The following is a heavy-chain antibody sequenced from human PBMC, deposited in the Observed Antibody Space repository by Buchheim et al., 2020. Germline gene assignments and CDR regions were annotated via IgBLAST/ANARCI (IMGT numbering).Heavy chain of an antibody. V-gene: IGHV4-59*01. D-gene: IGHD2-15*01. CDR3: ARILQDLGGNIWSDP. CDR2: MYYSGST. CDR1: GGSITSNY. Sequence: QVQLQESGPGLVKPSETLSLTCTVSGGSITSNYWSWIRQRPGKGLEWIGYMYYSGSTNYNPSLKSRVTISVDTSKNQFSLKLRSVTAADTAVYYCARILQDLGGNIWSDPWGQGTL. J-gene: IGHJ5*02.